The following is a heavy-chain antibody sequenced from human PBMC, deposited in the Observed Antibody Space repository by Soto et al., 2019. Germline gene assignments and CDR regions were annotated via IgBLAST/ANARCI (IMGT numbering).Heavy chain of an antibody. CDR1: GDSITNDNYY. J-gene: IGHJ4*02. CDR3: AATSSFDNSGSPY. D-gene: IGHD3-22*01. V-gene: IGHV4-30-4*01. CDR2: IYYSGTT. Sequence: PSETLSLTCTVSGDSITNDNYYWSWIRQSSGKGLEWIGYIYYSGTTHYNPSLKSRLIISMDTSKNQFSLRLGSVSAADTAVYYCAATSSFDNSGSPYWGQGALVTVSS.